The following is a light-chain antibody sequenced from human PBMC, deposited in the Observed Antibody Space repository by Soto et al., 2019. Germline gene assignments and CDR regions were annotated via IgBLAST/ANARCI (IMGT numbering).Light chain of an antibody. Sequence: EIVMTQSPATLSVSPGERATLSCRASQSVSSNLAWYQQKPGQAPRLLIYGAYTRATGIPARFSGSGSGTEFTLTISSLQSEDFAVYYCQQYNNWPPEKTFGGGTKVEIK. CDR1: QSVSSN. CDR2: GAY. J-gene: IGKJ4*01. V-gene: IGKV3-15*01. CDR3: QQYNNWPPEKT.